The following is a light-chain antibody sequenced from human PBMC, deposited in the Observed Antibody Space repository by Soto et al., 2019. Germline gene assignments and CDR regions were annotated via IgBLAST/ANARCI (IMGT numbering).Light chain of an antibody. Sequence: EMVLTQSPATLSLSPGERATLSCRASQSVSSNYLAWYQRKPGHAPRLLIYGASIRDTDIPYRFSGSGSGTDFARTIPRLEPEYFAVYYCQQYGSSPPTFGQGNKVESK. J-gene: IGKJ1*01. CDR2: GAS. V-gene: IGKV3-20*01. CDR3: QQYGSSPPT. CDR1: QSVSSNY.